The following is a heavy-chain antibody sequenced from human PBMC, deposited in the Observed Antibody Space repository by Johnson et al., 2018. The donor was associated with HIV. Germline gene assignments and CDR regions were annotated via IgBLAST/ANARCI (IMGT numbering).Heavy chain of an antibody. J-gene: IGHJ3*02. CDR1: GFTFSSYW. V-gene: IGHV3-48*01. CDR3: ARAKRDYYGSGGVGAFDI. CDR2: ISSSGSTI. D-gene: IGHD3-10*01. Sequence: EQLVESGGGVVQPGRSLRLSCAASGFTFSSYWMSWVRQAPGKGLEWVSYISSSGSTIYYADSVKGRFTISRENAKNSLYLQMDSLRAGDTALYYCARAKRDYYGSGGVGAFDIWGQGTMVTVSS.